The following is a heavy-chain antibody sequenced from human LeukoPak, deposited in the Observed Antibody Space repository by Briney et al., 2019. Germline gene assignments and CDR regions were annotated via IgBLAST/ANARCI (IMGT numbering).Heavy chain of an antibody. D-gene: IGHD6-13*01. V-gene: IGHV4-39*07. J-gene: IGHJ6*03. CDR2: IYYSGST. CDR1: GGSLSSSSYY. Sequence: SETLSLTCTVSGGSLSSSSYYWGWIRQPPGKGLEWIGSIYYSGSTNYNPSLKSRVTMSVDTSKNQFSLKLSSVTAADTAVYYCAREPSSSWYGYYYMDVWGKGTTVTISS. CDR3: AREPSSSWYGYYYMDV.